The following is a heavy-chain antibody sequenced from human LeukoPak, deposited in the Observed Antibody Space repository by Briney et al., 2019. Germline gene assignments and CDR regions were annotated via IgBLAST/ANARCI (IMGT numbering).Heavy chain of an antibody. D-gene: IGHD3-22*01. V-gene: IGHV7-4-1*02. Sequence: ASVKVSCKASGYTFTTYAMNWVRQAPGQGLEWMGWINTNTGNPTYAQGFTGRFVFSLDTSVSTAYLQISSLKAEDTAVYYCARPGYDSSGYYAGNWFDPWGQGTLVTVSS. CDR2: INTNTGNP. CDR3: ARPGYDSSGYYAGNWFDP. J-gene: IGHJ5*02. CDR1: GYTFTTYA.